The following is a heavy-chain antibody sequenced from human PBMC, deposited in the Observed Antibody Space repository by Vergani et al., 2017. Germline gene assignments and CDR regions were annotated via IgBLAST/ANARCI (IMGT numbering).Heavy chain of an antibody. CDR2: ISVYNGET. J-gene: IGHJ4*02. CDR3: ARDRGNSGDYNFDY. CDR1: GGTSSSYT. Sequence: QVQLVQSGAEVKKPGSSVKVSCKASGGTSSSYTISWVRQAPGEGLEWLGWISVYNGETKFAQKFQGRVTLTRDTSTDTAYMEMGSLRSDDTAVYYCARDRGNSGDYNFDYWGQGTLVTVSS. D-gene: IGHD1-26*01. V-gene: IGHV1-18*01.